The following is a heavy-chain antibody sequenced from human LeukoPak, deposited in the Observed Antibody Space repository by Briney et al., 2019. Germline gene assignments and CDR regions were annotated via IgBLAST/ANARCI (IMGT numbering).Heavy chain of an antibody. Sequence: ASVKVSCKASGGTFSSYVINWVRQAPGQGLEWMGGIIPIFGTANYAQKFQGRVTMTTDTSTSTAYMELRSLRSDDTAVYYCARGRGGSSWYNYYYYMDVWGKGTTVTVSS. J-gene: IGHJ6*03. V-gene: IGHV1-69*05. D-gene: IGHD6-13*01. CDR3: ARGRGGSSWYNYYYYMDV. CDR2: IIPIFGTA. CDR1: GGTFSSYV.